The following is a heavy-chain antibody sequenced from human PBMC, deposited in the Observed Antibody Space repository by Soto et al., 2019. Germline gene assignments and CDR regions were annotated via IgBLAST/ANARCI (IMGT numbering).Heavy chain of an antibody. J-gene: IGHJ4*02. Sequence: SETLSLTCTVSGGSITTGGYYWSWIRQLPGKGLEWIGHRYYSESTYYNPSLKSRVSISLDTSKNQFSLKLSFVTAADTAMYYCARTKCSGGSCYTWSLDYWGEGTPVTVYS. CDR3: ARTKCSGGSCYTWSLDY. V-gene: IGHV4-31*03. D-gene: IGHD2-15*01. CDR1: GGSITTGGYY. CDR2: RYYSEST.